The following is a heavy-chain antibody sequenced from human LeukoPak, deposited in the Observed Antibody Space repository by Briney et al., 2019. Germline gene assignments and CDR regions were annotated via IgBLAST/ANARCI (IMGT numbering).Heavy chain of an antibody. CDR1: GFIFGSYR. CDR3: TRETYYYESGIYDYYQVDV. D-gene: IGHD3-16*01. CDR2: ISNSGSTI. V-gene: IGHV3-48*01. Sequence: PGGSLRLSCAASGFIFGSYRMNWVRQAPGKGLEWVSHISNSGSTIQYADSVKGRFTVSRDNAKESLYLQMNSLRAEDSAVYYCTRETYYYESGIYDYYQVDVWGRGTAVIVSS. J-gene: IGHJ6*03.